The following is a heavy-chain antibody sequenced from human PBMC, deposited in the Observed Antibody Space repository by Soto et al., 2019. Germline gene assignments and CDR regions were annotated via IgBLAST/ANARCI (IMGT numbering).Heavy chain of an antibody. J-gene: IGHJ5*02. CDR1: GGSIISGGYY. CDR3: ARAEDLGWFDP. Sequence: PSETLSLTCTVSGGSIISGGYYWSWIRQHPGKGLEWIGYIYYSGSTYYNPSLKSRVTISVDTSKNQFSLKLSSVTAADTAVYYCARAEDLGWFDPWGQGTLVTVSS. CDR2: IYYSGST. V-gene: IGHV4-31*03.